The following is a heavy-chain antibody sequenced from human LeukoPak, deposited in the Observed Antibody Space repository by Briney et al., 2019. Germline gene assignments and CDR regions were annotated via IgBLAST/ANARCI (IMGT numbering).Heavy chain of an antibody. Sequence: SVKVSCKASGGTFSSYAISWVRQAPGQGLEWMGGIIPIFGTANYAQKFQGRVTITADESKSTAYMELSSLRSEDTAVYYCARARQRIVVVVAATPGAFDIWGQGTMVTVSS. V-gene: IGHV1-69*13. CDR1: GGTFSSYA. CDR3: ARARQRIVVVVAATPGAFDI. D-gene: IGHD2-15*01. CDR2: IIPIFGTA. J-gene: IGHJ3*02.